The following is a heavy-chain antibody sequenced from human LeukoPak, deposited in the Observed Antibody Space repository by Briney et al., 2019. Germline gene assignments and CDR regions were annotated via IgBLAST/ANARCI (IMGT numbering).Heavy chain of an antibody. J-gene: IGHJ4*02. V-gene: IGHV3-7*01. CDR1: GFTFSSYW. CDR2: IRQDGSTI. Sequence: GGSLRLSCAASGFTFSSYWMSWVRQAPGKGLEWVANIRQDGSTISYVDSVRGRFTISRDNAKNSLYLQMSSLGADDTAVYYCVRDRGFGANDYWGQGTLVTVSS. CDR3: VRDRGFGANDY. D-gene: IGHD3-10*01.